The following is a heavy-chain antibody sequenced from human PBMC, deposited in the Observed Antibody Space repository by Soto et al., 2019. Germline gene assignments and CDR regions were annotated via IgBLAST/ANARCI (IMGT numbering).Heavy chain of an antibody. CDR1: GFTFSSYA. J-gene: IGHJ4*02. V-gene: IGHV3-64D*06. CDR3: VKPGSYSYYFYY. D-gene: IGHD1-26*01. Sequence: EVQLVESGGGLVQPGGSLRLSCSASGFTFSSYAMHWFRQAPGKVLEYVSAISSNGGSTYYADSVNARFNISRDNSKNTLYIQMSSLSAEDTAVYYWVKPGSYSYYFYYWGQGTLVTVSS. CDR2: ISSNGGST.